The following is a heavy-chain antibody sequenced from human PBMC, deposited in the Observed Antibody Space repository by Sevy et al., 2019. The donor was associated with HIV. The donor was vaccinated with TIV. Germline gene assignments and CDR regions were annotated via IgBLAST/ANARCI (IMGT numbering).Heavy chain of an antibody. CDR3: ARAEGVVGFNY. J-gene: IGHJ4*02. CDR1: GFTFSSYS. CDR2: ISSSSSYI. Sequence: GGSLRLSCAASGFTFSSYSMNWVRQAPGKGLEWVSAISSSSSYIYYADSVKGRFTISRDNAKNSLYLQMNSLRAEDTAVYYCARAEGVVGFNYWGQGTLVTVSS. V-gene: IGHV3-21*01. D-gene: IGHD2-15*01.